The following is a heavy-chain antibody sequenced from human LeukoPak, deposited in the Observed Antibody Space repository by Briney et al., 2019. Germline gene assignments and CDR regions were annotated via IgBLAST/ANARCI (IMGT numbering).Heavy chain of an antibody. CDR3: ARRVSDGGYFDY. J-gene: IGHJ4*02. D-gene: IGHD3-16*01. CDR1: GGSISSYY. Sequence: PSETLSLTCTVSGGSISSYYWSWIRQPPGKGLEWIGYIYTSGSTNYNPSLKSRVTISVDTSKNQFSLKLSSVTAADTAVYYCARRVSDGGYFDYWAREPWSPSPQ. V-gene: IGHV4-4*09. CDR2: IYTSGST.